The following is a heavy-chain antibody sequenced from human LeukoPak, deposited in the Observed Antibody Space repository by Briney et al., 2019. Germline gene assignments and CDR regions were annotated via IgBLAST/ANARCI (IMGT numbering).Heavy chain of an antibody. Sequence: GGSLRLSWAASGFTFSSYGMHWVRHAPGKGLEWVAVISYDGSNKYYTDSVKGRFTISRDNSKNTPYLQMNSLRTEDTAVYHCAKAEGYEILTGLDYWGQGTLVTVSS. D-gene: IGHD3-9*01. J-gene: IGHJ4*02. CDR2: ISYDGSNK. CDR3: AKAEGYEILTGLDY. V-gene: IGHV3-30*18. CDR1: GFTFSSYG.